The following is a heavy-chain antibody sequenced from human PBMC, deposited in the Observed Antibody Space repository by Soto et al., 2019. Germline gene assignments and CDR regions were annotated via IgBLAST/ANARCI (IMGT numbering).Heavy chain of an antibody. CDR3: ARVGSGYVSSVTLDY. CDR1: GFTFSDYY. Sequence: WGSLRLSCAASGFTFSDYYTSWIRQAPGKGLEWVSYISSSSSYTNYADSVKGRFTISRDNAKNSLYLQMNSLRAEDTAVYYCARVGSGYVSSVTLDYWGQGTLVTVSS. V-gene: IGHV3-11*06. D-gene: IGHD3-3*01. CDR2: ISSSSSYT. J-gene: IGHJ4*02.